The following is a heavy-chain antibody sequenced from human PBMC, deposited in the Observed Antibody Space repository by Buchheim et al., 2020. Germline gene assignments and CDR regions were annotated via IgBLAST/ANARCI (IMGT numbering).Heavy chain of an antibody. CDR1: GYSFTDYW. J-gene: IGHJ4*02. D-gene: IGHD2-2*01. V-gene: IGHV5-51*01. Sequence: EVQLVQSGAEVKKPGESLKIFCKGSGYSFTDYWIGWVRQMPEKGLEWMGMIYPRDSDMRWSPSFQGQVTISADKSTSSAYLQWSSLKASDTAMYYCVRGSGYCSNTRCYLFDYWGQGTL. CDR2: IYPRDSDM. CDR3: VRGSGYCSNTRCYLFDY.